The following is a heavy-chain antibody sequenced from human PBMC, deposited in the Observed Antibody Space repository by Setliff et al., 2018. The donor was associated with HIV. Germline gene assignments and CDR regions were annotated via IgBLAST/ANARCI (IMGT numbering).Heavy chain of an antibody. CDR2: ISVFNGGT. CDR1: GYNFINYG. D-gene: IGHD3-3*01. CDR3: ARDGEIGPDF. Sequence: GASVKVSCKASGYNFINYGISWVRQAPGQGLEWMGWISVFNGGTTYAQNLQGRFTMTSDTPTTTAYMELRNLRTDDTAVYYCARDGEIGPDFWGQGTLVTVSS. J-gene: IGHJ4*02. V-gene: IGHV1-18*01.